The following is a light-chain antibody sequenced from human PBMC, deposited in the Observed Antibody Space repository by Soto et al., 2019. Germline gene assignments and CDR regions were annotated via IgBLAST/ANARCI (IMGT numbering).Light chain of an antibody. V-gene: IGKV3-20*01. CDR1: QSVSSSY. CDR2: GAS. J-gene: IGKJ2*01. CDR3: QQYGSSPPYT. Sequence: EVVLTQSPGTLSLSPGERATLSCTASQSVSSSYLTWYQQKPGQAPRLLIYGASSRATGISDRFSGSGSGTDFPLTISRLEPEDFAVYYCQQYGSSPPYTFGQGTKLEIK.